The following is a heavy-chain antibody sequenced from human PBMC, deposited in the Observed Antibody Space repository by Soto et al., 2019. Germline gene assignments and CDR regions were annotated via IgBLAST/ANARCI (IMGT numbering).Heavy chain of an antibody. J-gene: IGHJ6*02. V-gene: IGHV3-7*05. D-gene: IGHD4-4*01. CDR2: IKQDGSEK. Sequence: PGGSPRLSCAASGFTFSSYWMSWVRQAPGKGLEWVANIKQDGSEKYYVDSVKGRFTISRDNAKNSLYLQMNSLRAEDTAVYYCARVPYRGGWGYYYYGMDVWGQGTTVTVSS. CDR3: ARVPYRGGWGYYYYGMDV. CDR1: GFTFSSYW.